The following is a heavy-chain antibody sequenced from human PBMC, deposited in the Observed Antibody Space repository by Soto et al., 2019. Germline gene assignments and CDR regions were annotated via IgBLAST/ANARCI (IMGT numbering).Heavy chain of an antibody. J-gene: IGHJ4*02. V-gene: IGHV3-33*01. D-gene: IGHD6-13*01. CDR3: ARASRAAAGYFDY. Sequence: QVQLVESGGGVVQPGRSLRLSCAASGFTFSSYGMHWVRQAPGKGLEWVAVIWYDGSNKYYADSVKGRFTISRDNSKNTLYLQMNSLIAEDTAVYYCARASRAAAGYFDYWGQGTLVTVSS. CDR2: IWYDGSNK. CDR1: GFTFSSYG.